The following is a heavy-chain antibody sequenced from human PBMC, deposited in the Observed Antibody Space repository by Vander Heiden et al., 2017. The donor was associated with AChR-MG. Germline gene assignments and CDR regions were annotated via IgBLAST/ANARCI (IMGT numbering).Heavy chain of an antibody. D-gene: IGHD4-4*01. CDR2: LSGTGATT. CDR3: AKVGSSNYLRYFDS. CDR1: GFTFSTYA. J-gene: IGHJ4*02. V-gene: IGHV3-23*01. Sequence: EVQLLESGGGLVQPGGSLRISCAASGFTFSTYAMTWVRQAPGKGLEWVSSLSGTGATTYYADSVEGRFTISRDSYKNTLYLQMNSLRAEDTAVYYCAKVGSSNYLRYFDSWGQGTLVTVSS.